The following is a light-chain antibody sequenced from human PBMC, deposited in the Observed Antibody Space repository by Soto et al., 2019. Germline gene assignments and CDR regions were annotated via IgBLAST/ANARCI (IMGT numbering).Light chain of an antibody. CDR2: EVI. V-gene: IGLV2-8*01. Sequence: QSVLTQPPSASGSPGQSVTISCTGTSSDVGGYNYVSWYQQHPGKAPKLLIYEVIKRPSGVPDRFSASRSGNTASLTVSGLQAEDEADYYCSSYAGSNTPDVFGTGTKVTVL. CDR1: SSDVGGYNY. J-gene: IGLJ1*01. CDR3: SSYAGSNTPDV.